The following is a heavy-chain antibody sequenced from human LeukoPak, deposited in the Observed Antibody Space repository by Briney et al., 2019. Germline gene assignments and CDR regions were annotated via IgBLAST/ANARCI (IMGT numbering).Heavy chain of an antibody. V-gene: IGHV3-23*01. CDR2: ISGGGGST. CDR1: GFTFSNYA. Sequence: GGSLRLSCAASGFTFSNYAMSWVRQAPGKGLEWVSAISGGGGSTYYADSVKGRCTISKDNSKNTLYVQMNSLRAEDTAVYYCAKSIVGAPFWGQGTLVTVSS. CDR3: AKSIVGAPF. D-gene: IGHD1-26*01. J-gene: IGHJ4*02.